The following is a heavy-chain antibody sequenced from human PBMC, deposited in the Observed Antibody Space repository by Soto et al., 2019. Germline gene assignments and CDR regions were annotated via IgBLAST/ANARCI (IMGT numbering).Heavy chain of an antibody. Sequence: ASVKVSCKASGYTFTSYDINWVRQATGQGLEWMGWMNPNSGNTGYAQKFQGRVTMTKDTSTNTAYMELSSLRSEDTAVYYCATDEYRRSFIYWGQGTLGTLSS. CDR1: GYTFTSYD. D-gene: IGHD6-6*01. V-gene: IGHV1-8*01. J-gene: IGHJ4*02. CDR2: MNPNSGNT. CDR3: ATDEYRRSFIY.